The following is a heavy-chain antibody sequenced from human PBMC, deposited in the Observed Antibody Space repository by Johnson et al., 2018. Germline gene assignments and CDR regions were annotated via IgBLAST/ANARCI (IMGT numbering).Heavy chain of an antibody. V-gene: IGHV3-30*18. CDR2: ISFAGSSI. CDR1: GFTFSSYG. CDR3: AKGPDSGSAPYYMDV. Sequence: VQLVESGGGVVQPGRSLRLSCAASGFTFSSYGMHWVRQAQGKGLEWVAVISFAGSSIYYADSVRGRSTLSSDNSKNTRSLQTTSLRAEETAGYYCAKGPDSGSAPYYMDVWGKGTTVTVSS. D-gene: IGHD1-26*01. J-gene: IGHJ6*03.